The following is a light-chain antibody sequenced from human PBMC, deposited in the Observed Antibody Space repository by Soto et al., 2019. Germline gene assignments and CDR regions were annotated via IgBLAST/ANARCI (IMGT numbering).Light chain of an antibody. V-gene: IGKV3-20*01. Sequence: IVLTQSPGTLSLSPGERATLSCSASQTGNNNYLAWYQHKSGQAPRLLIYDVYTRASGIPDRFSGSGSGTEFTLTITRLEPEDSAVYFCQHYGYSQWTFGQGTKVEIK. CDR2: DVY. J-gene: IGKJ1*01. CDR3: QHYGYSQWT. CDR1: QTGNNNY.